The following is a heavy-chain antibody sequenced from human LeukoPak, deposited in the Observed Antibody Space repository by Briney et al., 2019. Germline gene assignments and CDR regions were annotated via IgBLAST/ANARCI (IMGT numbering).Heavy chain of an antibody. V-gene: IGHV3-30-3*01. CDR1: GFTLSSYA. J-gene: IGHJ4*02. CDR2: ISYDGSNK. Sequence: GGSLRLSCAASGFTLSSYAMHWVRQAPGKGLEWVAVISYDGSNKYYADSVKGRFTISRDNSKNTLYLQMNSLRAEDTAVYYCARDAAYYDSSGYPDYWGQGTLVTVSS. D-gene: IGHD3-22*01. CDR3: ARDAAYYDSSGYPDY.